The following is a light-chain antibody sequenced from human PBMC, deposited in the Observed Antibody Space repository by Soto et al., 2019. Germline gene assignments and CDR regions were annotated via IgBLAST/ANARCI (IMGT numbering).Light chain of an antibody. CDR3: QQYGSSPPYT. Sequence: EIVLTQSPGTLSLSPGERATLSCRASRSFSSSYFAWYQQKPGQAPRLLIYAASTRATGIPDRFSGSGSATDFTLTISRLEPDDSAVYYCQQYGSSPPYTFGRGTRLEIK. J-gene: IGKJ2*01. V-gene: IGKV3-20*01. CDR1: RSFSSSY. CDR2: AAS.